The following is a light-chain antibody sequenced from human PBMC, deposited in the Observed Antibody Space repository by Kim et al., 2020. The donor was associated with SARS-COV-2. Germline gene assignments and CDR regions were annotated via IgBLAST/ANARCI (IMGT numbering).Light chain of an antibody. J-gene: IGKJ1*01. Sequence: DIHLTQSPSFLSASVGDRVTITCRASQGISDYLAWYQQDPGQASKRLIFGASTLQSGVPSRFSGSGSGTEFTLTIRGLQPEDFATYFCQQFNVYPRTFGQGTKVDIK. CDR3: QQFNVYPRT. V-gene: IGKV1-9*01. CDR1: QGISDY. CDR2: GAS.